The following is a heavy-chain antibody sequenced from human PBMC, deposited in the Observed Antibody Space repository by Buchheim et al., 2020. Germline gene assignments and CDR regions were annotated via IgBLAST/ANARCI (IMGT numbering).Heavy chain of an antibody. D-gene: IGHD3-22*01. J-gene: IGHJ4*02. CDR1: GGSISSSSYY. V-gene: IGHV4-39*07. CDR3: ARDHYRAGYYDSSEGDY. Sequence: QLQLQESGPGLVKPSETLSLTCTVSGGSISSSSYYWGWIRQPPGKGLEWIGSIYYSGSTNYNPSLKSRVTISVDKSKHQFSLKLSSVTAADTAVYYCARDHYRAGYYDSSEGDYWGQGTL. CDR2: IYYSGST.